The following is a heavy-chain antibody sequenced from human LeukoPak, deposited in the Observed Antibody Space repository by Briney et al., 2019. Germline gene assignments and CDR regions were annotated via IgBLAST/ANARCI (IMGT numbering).Heavy chain of an antibody. Sequence: SETLSLTCAVSGGSFSGYYWSWIRQPPGKGLEWIGEINHSGSTNYNPSLKSRVTISLDTSKNQFSLTLSAVTAADTAVYYCARGTLSAMVLVWGQGTLVTVSS. V-gene: IGHV4-34*01. J-gene: IGHJ4*02. CDR2: INHSGST. CDR1: GGSFSGYY. D-gene: IGHD5-18*01. CDR3: ARGTLSAMVLV.